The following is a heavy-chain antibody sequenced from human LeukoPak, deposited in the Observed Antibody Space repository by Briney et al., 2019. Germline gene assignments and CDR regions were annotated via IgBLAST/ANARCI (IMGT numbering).Heavy chain of an antibody. CDR3: AKGAKRKLRFLEWLLYGDY. Sequence: GGSLRLSCAASGFTLSSYAMSWVRQAPGKGLEWVSLISGNAGSTYHADSVKGRFTISRDITKNTLYLQMNSLRAEDTAVYYCAKGAKRKLRFLEWLLYGDYWGQGTLVTVSS. CDR2: ISGNAGST. CDR1: GFTLSSYA. V-gene: IGHV3-23*01. J-gene: IGHJ4*02. D-gene: IGHD3-3*01.